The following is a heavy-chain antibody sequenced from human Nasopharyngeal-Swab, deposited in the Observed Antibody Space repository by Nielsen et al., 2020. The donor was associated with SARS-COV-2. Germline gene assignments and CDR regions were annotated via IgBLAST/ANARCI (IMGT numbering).Heavy chain of an antibody. CDR3: AAYYASGSYSSGSSNYYYYGKDV. CDR2: IRSSSSYI. CDR1: GFTCSSYN. D-gene: IGHD3-10*01. Sequence: GGSLRLSCVASGFTCSSYNMNWVRQAPGKGLEWVSCIRSSSSYIYYEDSVKGRFTISRDNAENSLYLQMNSLRAEDTAVYYCAAYYASGSYSSGSSNYYYYGKDVWGQGTTVTVSS. J-gene: IGHJ6*02. V-gene: IGHV3-21*01.